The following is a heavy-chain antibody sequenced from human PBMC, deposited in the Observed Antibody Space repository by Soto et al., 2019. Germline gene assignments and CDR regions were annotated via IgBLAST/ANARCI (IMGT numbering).Heavy chain of an antibody. V-gene: IGHV4-30-4*01. D-gene: IGHD5-12*01. CDR2: IYYSGST. CDR1: GGSINSGDYY. Sequence: SETLSLTCSVSGGSINSGDYYWSWIRQSPGKGLEWIGYIYYSGSTYYNPSLKSRSTISIDTSTNQFFLDVDSVTAADTAVYYCARLYTGYEAFDYWGQGTLVTVSS. J-gene: IGHJ4*02. CDR3: ARLYTGYEAFDY.